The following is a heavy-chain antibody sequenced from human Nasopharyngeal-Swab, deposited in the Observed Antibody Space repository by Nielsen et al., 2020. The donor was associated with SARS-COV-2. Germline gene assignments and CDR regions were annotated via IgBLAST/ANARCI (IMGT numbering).Heavy chain of an antibody. CDR1: GYTFCRND. CDR3: ARGAFGLGHSWFDP. CDR2: MNPKSGDV. J-gene: IGHJ5*02. V-gene: IGHV1-8*01. Sequence: ASVQISCNSSGYTFCRNDIIWVRQATGQRLQWMGWMNPKSGDVGYAQKFQGRVTMTRNTSTTTAYMELSSLRNEDAAVYYCARGAFGLGHSWFDPWGQGTLVTVSS. D-gene: IGHD3-16*01.